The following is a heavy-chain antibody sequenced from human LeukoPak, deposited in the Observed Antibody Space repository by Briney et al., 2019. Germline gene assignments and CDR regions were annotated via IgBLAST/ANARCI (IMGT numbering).Heavy chain of an antibody. D-gene: IGHD6-13*01. J-gene: IGHJ4*02. CDR1: GFTFNSYG. CDR3: ARGHISAAGNFDY. V-gene: IGHV3-21*05. Sequence: GGSLRLSCAASGFTFNSYGMHWVRQAPGKGLEWVSYVSTFSRYTNYADSVKGRFTISRDNAKNSLYLQMNSLRAEDTAVYYCARGHISAAGNFDYWGQGTLVTVSS. CDR2: VSTFSRYT.